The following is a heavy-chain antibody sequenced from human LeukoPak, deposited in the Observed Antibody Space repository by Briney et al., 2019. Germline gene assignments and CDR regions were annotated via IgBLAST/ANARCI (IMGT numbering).Heavy chain of an antibody. V-gene: IGHV3-48*02. Sequence: GGSLRLSCAASGFTLSSHSMNWVRQAPGKGLDWVSYISSGSSSIFYADSVKGRFTISRDNAKNSLYLQMNSLRDEDTAVYYCARGLAAAQTSFDYWGQGTLVTVSS. J-gene: IGHJ4*02. D-gene: IGHD6-13*01. CDR1: GFTLSSHS. CDR2: ISSGSSSI. CDR3: ARGLAAAQTSFDY.